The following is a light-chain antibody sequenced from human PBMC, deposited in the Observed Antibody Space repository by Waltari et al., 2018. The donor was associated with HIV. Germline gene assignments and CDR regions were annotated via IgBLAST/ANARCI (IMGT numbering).Light chain of an antibody. CDR3: QQYYSTPIT. V-gene: IGKV4-1*01. CDR1: QSISYAFNNTQY. J-gene: IGKJ4*01. CDR2: WAS. Sequence: IVMTQSQASLAVSLGGWAIINCKSSQSISYAFNNTQYLAWYQQKSGQPPKLLSSWASIREAGVPQRFSGSGSGTEFTLSIGRRQPGDGAMYFCQQYYSTPITFGGGTKVEI.